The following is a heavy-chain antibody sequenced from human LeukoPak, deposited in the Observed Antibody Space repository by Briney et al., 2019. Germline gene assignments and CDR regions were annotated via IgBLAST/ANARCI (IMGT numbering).Heavy chain of an antibody. J-gene: IGHJ5*02. CDR1: GGSISTYY. CDR3: ARGPNCSGGSCYLNWFDP. Sequence: SETLSLTCTVSGGSISTYYWSWIRHLPGKGLEWIGYIYYSGSTNYNPSLKSRVTISIDTSKNQFSLNLISVTAADTAVYYCARGPNCSGGSCYLNWFDPWGQGTLVTVSS. CDR2: IYYSGST. V-gene: IGHV4-59*01. D-gene: IGHD2-15*01.